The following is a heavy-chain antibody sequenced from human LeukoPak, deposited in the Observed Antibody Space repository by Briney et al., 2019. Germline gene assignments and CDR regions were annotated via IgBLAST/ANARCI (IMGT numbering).Heavy chain of an antibody. J-gene: IGHJ3*02. V-gene: IGHV3-21*06. D-gene: IGHD2-21*01. Sequence: GGALRLSCAASGFTFSIYSMNWVRQAPGKGLEGVSSISSASGYTYSADSVKGRFTISRDNAKNSLYLQLNSLRAEDTAVYYCARDYSDTGSFDIWGQGTMVTVSS. CDR1: GFTFSIYS. CDR2: ISSASGYT. CDR3: ARDYSDTGSFDI.